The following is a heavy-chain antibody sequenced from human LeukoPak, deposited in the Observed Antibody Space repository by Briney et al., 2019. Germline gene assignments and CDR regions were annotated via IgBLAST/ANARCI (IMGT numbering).Heavy chain of an antibody. J-gene: IGHJ4*02. D-gene: IGHD3-22*01. CDR2: IKSKTDGGTT. V-gene: IGHV3-15*01. Sequence: GGSLRLSSSLSGLTLSNAWMSWARQAPGGGLEWGGRIKSKTDGGTTDYAAPVKGRFTISRDDSKNTLYLQMNSLKTEDTAVYYCTTVSTYYYDSSGFFDYWGQETRVSVSS. CDR1: GLTLSNAW. CDR3: TTVSTYYYDSSGFFDY.